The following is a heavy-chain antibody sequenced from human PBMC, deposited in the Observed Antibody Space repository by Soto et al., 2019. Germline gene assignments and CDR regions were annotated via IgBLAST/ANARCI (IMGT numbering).Heavy chain of an antibody. Sequence: SETLSLTCSVSGASISSYYWTWIRQPPGGGLEWIGYMHHTQGTNDNPSLRGRVHMSIDTSMNQFSLRLTSVTAADTAVYYCARVPFVGYFDWLDPWGQGTLVTVSS. CDR1: GASISSYY. J-gene: IGHJ5*02. CDR2: MHHTQGT. V-gene: IGHV4-59*01. CDR3: ARVPFVGYFDWLDP. D-gene: IGHD3-9*01.